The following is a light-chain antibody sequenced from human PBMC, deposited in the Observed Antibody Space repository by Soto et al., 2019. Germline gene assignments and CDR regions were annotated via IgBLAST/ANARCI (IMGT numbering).Light chain of an antibody. J-gene: IGKJ1*01. CDR3: QQYGSSPT. CDR1: QSVRSSY. Sequence: EIVLTQSPGTLSLSPGERATLSCRASQSVRSSYLAWYQQKPGQSPRLLIYDASNRATGILDRFSGSGSWTEFTVAISRLEPEDFALYYCQQYGSSPTFGQGTKVEIK. CDR2: DAS. V-gene: IGKV3-20*01.